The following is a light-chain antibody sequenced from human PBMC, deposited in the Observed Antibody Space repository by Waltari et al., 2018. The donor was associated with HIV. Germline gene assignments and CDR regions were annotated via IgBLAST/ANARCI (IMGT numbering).Light chain of an antibody. Sequence: QSALTQPASVSGSPGQSITISCTGSSNDVGGYNYVSWYQQHPGKAPRLMIYDVSTRPSGVSDRFSGSKSGDTASLTISVLQPEDEADYYCESYTSTSVWVFGGGTRLTVL. V-gene: IGLV2-14*03. CDR1: SNDVGGYNY. CDR3: ESYTSTSVWV. J-gene: IGLJ3*02. CDR2: DVS.